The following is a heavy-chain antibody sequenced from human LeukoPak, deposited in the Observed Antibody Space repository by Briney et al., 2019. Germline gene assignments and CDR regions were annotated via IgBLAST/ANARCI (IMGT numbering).Heavy chain of an antibody. J-gene: IGHJ4*02. V-gene: IGHV3-23*01. CDR1: GFTFSSNA. CDR3: ARGYSSSWLGYFDY. CDR2: LSDNGETA. Sequence: GGSLRLSCAASGFTFSSNAMSWARQAPGKGLEWVSGLSDNGETAHAESVRGRFTISRDNSKNTLYLQMNSLRAEDTAVYYCARGYSSSWLGYFDYWGQGTLVTVSS. D-gene: IGHD6-13*01.